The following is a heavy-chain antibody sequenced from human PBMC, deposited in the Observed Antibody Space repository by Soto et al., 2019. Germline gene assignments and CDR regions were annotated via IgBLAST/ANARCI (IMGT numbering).Heavy chain of an antibody. CDR2: IIPIFGTA. J-gene: IGHJ6*02. CDR1: GGTFSSYA. V-gene: IGHV1-69*01. Sequence: QVQLVQSGAEVKKPGSSVKVSCKASGGTFSSYAISWVRQAPGQGLEWMGGIIPIFGTANYAQKFQGRVTITADESTSTAYMELSSLRCEDTAVYYCVAEGSKYYYDSSGYYYGMDVWGQGTTVTVSS. D-gene: IGHD3-22*01. CDR3: VAEGSKYYYDSSGYYYGMDV.